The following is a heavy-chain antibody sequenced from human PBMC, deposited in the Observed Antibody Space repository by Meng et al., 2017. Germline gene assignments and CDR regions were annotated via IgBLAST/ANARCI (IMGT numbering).Heavy chain of an antibody. CDR1: GFTFSSYE. J-gene: IGHJ4*02. CDR3: TSGGYYYVSSSARDY. V-gene: IGHV3-48*03. Sequence: GGSLRLSCAASGFTFSSYEMNWVRQAPGKGLEWVSYISSSGSTIYYADSVKGRFTISRDNAKNSLYLQMNSLRAEDTAVYYCTSGGYYYVSSSARDYWGQGTLVTVSS. D-gene: IGHD3-22*01. CDR2: ISSSGSTI.